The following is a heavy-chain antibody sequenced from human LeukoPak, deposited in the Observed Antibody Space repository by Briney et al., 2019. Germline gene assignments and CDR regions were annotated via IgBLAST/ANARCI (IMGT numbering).Heavy chain of an antibody. Sequence: GASVKVSCKASGYTFTSYYMHWVQQAPGQGLEWMGIINPSGGSTSYAQKFQGRVTMTRDTSTSTVYMELSSLRSEDTAVYYCARELLRYFDWAIIEMGAYYGMDVWGKGTTVTVSS. CDR2: INPSGGST. CDR1: GYTFTSYY. CDR3: ARELLRYFDWAIIEMGAYYGMDV. D-gene: IGHD3-9*01. J-gene: IGHJ6*04. V-gene: IGHV1-46*01.